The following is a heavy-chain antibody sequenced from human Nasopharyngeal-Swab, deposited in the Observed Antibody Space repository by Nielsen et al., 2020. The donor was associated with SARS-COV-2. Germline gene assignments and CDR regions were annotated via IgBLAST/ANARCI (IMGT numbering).Heavy chain of an antibody. CDR3: AREMGYSYGWDY. Sequence: VRQAPGKGLEWISYISSTGTTIYYADSVKGRFTTSRDNAKNSLFLQMNSLRAEDTALYYCAREMGYSYGWDYWGQGTQVTVSS. V-gene: IGHV3-48*03. CDR2: ISSTGTTI. J-gene: IGHJ4*02. D-gene: IGHD5-18*01.